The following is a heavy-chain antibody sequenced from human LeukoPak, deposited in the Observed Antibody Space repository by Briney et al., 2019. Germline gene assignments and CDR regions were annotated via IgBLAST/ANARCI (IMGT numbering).Heavy chain of an antibody. CDR2: ISYDGSNK. CDR1: GFTFSSYA. D-gene: IGHD6-25*01. J-gene: IGHJ6*03. CDR3: ARFAAGGSYYYCMDV. Sequence: GGSLRLSCAASGFTFSSYAMHWVRQAPGKGLEWVAVISYDGSNKYYADSVKGRFTISRDNAKNSLYLQMNSLRADDTAVYYCARFAAGGSYYYCMDVWGKGTTVTVSS. V-gene: IGHV3-30-3*01.